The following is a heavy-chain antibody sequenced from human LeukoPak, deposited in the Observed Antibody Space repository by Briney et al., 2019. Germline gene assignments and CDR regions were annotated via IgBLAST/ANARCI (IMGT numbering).Heavy chain of an antibody. J-gene: IGHJ6*02. V-gene: IGHV3-30-3*01. CDR3: ARGYCSSTSCYTDYYYGMDV. D-gene: IGHD2-2*02. CDR1: GSTFSSYA. Sequence: GRSLRLSCAASGSTFSSYAMHWVRQAPGKGLEWVAVISYDGSNKYYADSVKGRFTISRDNSKNTLYLQMNSLRAEDTAVYYCARGYCSSTSCYTDYYYGMDVWGQGTTVTVSS. CDR2: ISYDGSNK.